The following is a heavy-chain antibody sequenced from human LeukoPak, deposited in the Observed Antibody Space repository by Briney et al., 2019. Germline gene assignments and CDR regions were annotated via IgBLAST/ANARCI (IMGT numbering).Heavy chain of an antibody. V-gene: IGHV3-21*01. CDR1: GFTFSSYS. D-gene: IGHD3-9*01. J-gene: IGHJ6*02. CDR2: ISSSSSYI. Sequence: GGSLRLSCAASGFTFSSYSMNWVRQASGKGLEWVSSISSSSSYIYYADSVKGRFTISRDNAKNSLYLQMNSLRAEDTAVYYCARDFSYDILTGYYPYYYYGMDVWGQGTTVTVSS. CDR3: ARDFSYDILTGYYPYYYYGMDV.